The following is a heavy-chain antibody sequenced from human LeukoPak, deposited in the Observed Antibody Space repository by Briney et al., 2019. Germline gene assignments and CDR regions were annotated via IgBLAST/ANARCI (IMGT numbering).Heavy chain of an antibody. V-gene: IGHV1-2*02. J-gene: IGHJ5*02. CDR1: GYTFTAYY. Sequence: ASMRVSCKPSGYTFTAYYIHWVRQAPGQGLEWMGWINPNSGGTDYAQKFQGRVTMTRDTSISTVYMELSGLTYDDTAVYYCARGVGVDSLRRLDPWGQGTQVTVSS. CDR3: ARGVGVDSLRRLDP. CDR2: INPNSGGT. D-gene: IGHD3-22*01.